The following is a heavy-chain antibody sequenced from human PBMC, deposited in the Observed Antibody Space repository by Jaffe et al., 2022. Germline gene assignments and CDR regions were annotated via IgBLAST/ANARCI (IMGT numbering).Heavy chain of an antibody. CDR2: IYYSGST. Sequence: QLQLQESGPGLVKPSETLSLTCTVSGGSISSSSYYWGWIRQPPGKGLEWIGSIYYSGSTYYNPSLKSRVTISVDTSKNQFSLKLSSVTAADTAVYYCARQPRIAAAARRWFDPWGQGTLVTVSS. V-gene: IGHV4-39*01. CDR3: ARQPRIAAAARRWFDP. D-gene: IGHD6-13*01. CDR1: GGSISSSSYY. J-gene: IGHJ5*02.